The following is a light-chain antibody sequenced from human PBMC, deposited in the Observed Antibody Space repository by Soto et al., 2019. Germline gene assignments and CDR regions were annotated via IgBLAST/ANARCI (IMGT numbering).Light chain of an antibody. Sequence: ILMTQSPAPLSVSPGQRDTLSCRASQSVSNNLAWYQQKPCQAPSLLIYDASTRATGIPARFSGSGSGTEFTLTISGLQSEDFAVCYCQQYNTRPPSTCGQGTEVEIK. CDR1: QSVSNN. V-gene: IGKV3-15*01. CDR3: QQYNTRPPST. CDR2: DAS. J-gene: IGKJ1*01.